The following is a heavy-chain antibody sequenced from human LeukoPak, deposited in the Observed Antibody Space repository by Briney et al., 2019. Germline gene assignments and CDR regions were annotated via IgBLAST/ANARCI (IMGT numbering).Heavy chain of an antibody. V-gene: IGHV3-23*01. Sequence: PGGSLRLSXAASGFTFSSYAMSWVRQAPGKGLEWVSAISGSGGSTYYADSVKGRFTISRDNSKNTLYLQMNSLRAEDTAVYYCAKGDYDFWNYFDYWGQGTLVTVSS. CDR2: ISGSGGST. CDR1: GFTFSSYA. D-gene: IGHD3-3*01. J-gene: IGHJ4*02. CDR3: AKGDYDFWNYFDY.